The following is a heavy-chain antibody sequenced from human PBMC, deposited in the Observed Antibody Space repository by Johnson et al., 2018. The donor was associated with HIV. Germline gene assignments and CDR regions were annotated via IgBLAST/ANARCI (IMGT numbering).Heavy chain of an antibody. V-gene: IGHV3-30*18. Sequence: VQLVESGGGVVQPGRSLRLSCAASGFTFSTYGMHWVRQAPGKGLAWVAVTSYDGGNTYYADSVKGRFTISRDNSKNTLYLQMNSLRAEDTAVYDCAKVSGYYDSLSAGWAFDIWGQGTMVTVSS. CDR2: TSYDGGNT. D-gene: IGHD3-22*01. J-gene: IGHJ3*02. CDR3: AKVSGYYDSLSAGWAFDI. CDR1: GFTFSTYG.